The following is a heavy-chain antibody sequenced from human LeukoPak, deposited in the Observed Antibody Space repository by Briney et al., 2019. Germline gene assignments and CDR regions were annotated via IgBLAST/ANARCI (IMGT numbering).Heavy chain of an antibody. CDR1: GGTFSSYA. D-gene: IGHD3-22*01. J-gene: IGHJ4*02. CDR3: ARDRDEPDYYDSSGYYLDYFDY. V-gene: IGHV1-69*04. CDR2: IIPILGIA. Sequence: SVKVSCKASGGTFSSYALRWVRQAPGQGLEWMGRIIPILGIANYAQKLQGRVTITADKSTSTAYTELSSLRSEDTAVYYCARDRDEPDYYDSSGYYLDYFDYWGQGTLVTVSP.